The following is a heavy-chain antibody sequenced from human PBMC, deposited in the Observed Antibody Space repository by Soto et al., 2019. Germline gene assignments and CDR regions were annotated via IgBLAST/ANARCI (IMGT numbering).Heavy chain of an antibody. J-gene: IGHJ3*02. D-gene: IGHD4-17*01. CDR1: GFTFSDYY. CDR2: ISSSSSYT. V-gene: IGHV3-11*06. Sequence: QVQLVESGGGLVEPGGSLRLSCAASGFTFSDYYMSWIRQAPGKGLEWVSYISSSSSYTNYADSVKGRFTISRDNAKNSLYLQMNSLRAEDTAVYYCARGRYGDYEAFDIWGQGTMVTVSS. CDR3: ARGRYGDYEAFDI.